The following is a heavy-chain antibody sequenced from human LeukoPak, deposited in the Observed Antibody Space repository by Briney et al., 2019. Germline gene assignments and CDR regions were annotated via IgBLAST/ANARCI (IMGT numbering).Heavy chain of an antibody. CDR3: VREPLRGAFDI. J-gene: IGHJ3*02. Sequence: GGSLRLSCAASGFTFSSYSMNWVRQAPGKGLEWVSSISSSSSYIYYAGSVKGRFAISRDNAKNSLYLQMNSLRAEDTAVYYCVREPLRGAFDIWGQGTMVTVSS. V-gene: IGHV3-21*01. CDR2: ISSSSSYI. CDR1: GFTFSSYS. D-gene: IGHD3-16*01.